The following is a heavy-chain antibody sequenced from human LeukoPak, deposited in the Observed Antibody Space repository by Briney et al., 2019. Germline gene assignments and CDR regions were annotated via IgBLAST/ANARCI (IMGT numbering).Heavy chain of an antibody. V-gene: IGHV3-30*02. J-gene: IGHJ4*02. CDR1: GFTFSSYG. D-gene: IGHD2-2*01. CDR2: IWYDGSNK. Sequence: GGSLRLSCAASGFTFSSYGMHWVRQAPGKGLEWVAVIWYDGSNKYYADSVKGRFTISRDNSKNTLYLQMNSLRAEDTAVYYCAKDRWVRSTPCYFDYWGQGTLVTVSS. CDR3: AKDRWVRSTPCYFDY.